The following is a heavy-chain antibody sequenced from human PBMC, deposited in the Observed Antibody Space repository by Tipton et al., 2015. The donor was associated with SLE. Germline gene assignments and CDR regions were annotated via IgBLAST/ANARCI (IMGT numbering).Heavy chain of an antibody. CDR2: IYTSGST. D-gene: IGHD2-15*01. J-gene: IGHJ4*02. Sequence: LRLSCTVSGGSISSGPYYWSWIRQPAGEGLEWIGHIYTSGSTNYNPSLKSRVTISLEKPKNQFSLKVTSVTAADTAVYFCARYWSSGHYYFDHWGQGTPVTVSS. CDR3: ARYWSSGHYYFDH. CDR1: GGSISSGPYY. V-gene: IGHV4-61*09.